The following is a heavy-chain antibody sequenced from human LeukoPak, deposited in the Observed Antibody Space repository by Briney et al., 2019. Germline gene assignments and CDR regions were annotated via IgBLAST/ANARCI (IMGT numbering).Heavy chain of an antibody. CDR2: VDPEDGET. D-gene: IGHD4/OR15-4a*01. Sequence: GASVKVSCKASGYTFTDYYMHWVQQAPGKGLEWMGRVDPEDGETIYAEKFQGRVTITADTSTDTAYMELSSLRSEDTAVYYCATDMVGTKDWYFDLWGRGTLVTVSS. CDR1: GYTFTDYY. V-gene: IGHV1-69-2*01. CDR3: ATDMVGTKDWYFDL. J-gene: IGHJ2*01.